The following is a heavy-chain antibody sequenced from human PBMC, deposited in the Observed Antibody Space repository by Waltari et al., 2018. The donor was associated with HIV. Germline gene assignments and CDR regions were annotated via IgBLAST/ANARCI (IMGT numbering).Heavy chain of an antibody. D-gene: IGHD2-2*01. J-gene: IGHJ4*02. CDR3: ARDGYFSKLDYFDY. CDR1: GFTVSSNY. CDR2: IYSGGST. Sequence: EVQLVESGGGLVQPGGSLRLSCAASGFTVSSNYMSWVRQAPGKGLEWVSVIYSGGSTYYADSVKGRFTISRDNSKNTLYLQMNSLRAEDTAVYYCARDGYFSKLDYFDYWGQGTLVTVSS. V-gene: IGHV3-66*01.